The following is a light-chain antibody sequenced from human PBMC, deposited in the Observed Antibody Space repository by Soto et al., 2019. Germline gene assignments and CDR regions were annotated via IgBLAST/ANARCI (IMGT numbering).Light chain of an antibody. CDR3: AAWDDSLNGLV. Sequence: QSVLTQPPSASGTPGQRVTISCSGSSSNIGSNTVNWYQQLPGTAPKLLIYNNNHRPSGVPDRFSGAKSGTSASLAISGRQSEDEADYYCAAWDDSLNGLVFGTGTKVTVL. J-gene: IGLJ1*01. CDR1: SSNIGSNT. CDR2: NNN. V-gene: IGLV1-44*01.